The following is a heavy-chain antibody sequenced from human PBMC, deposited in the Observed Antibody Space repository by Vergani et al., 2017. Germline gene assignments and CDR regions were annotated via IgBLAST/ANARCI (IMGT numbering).Heavy chain of an antibody. CDR3: ARDLGYYSGGSGSY. CDR1: GGTFSSYT. D-gene: IGHD2-15*01. V-gene: IGHV1-69*08. J-gene: IGHJ4*02. Sequence: QVQLVQSGAEVKKPGSSVKVSCKASGGTFSSYTISWVRQAPGQGLEWMGRIIPILGIANYAQKFQGRVTITADKSTSTAYMELSSLRSEDTAVYYCARDLGYYSGGSGSYWGQGTLVTVSS. CDR2: IIPILGIA.